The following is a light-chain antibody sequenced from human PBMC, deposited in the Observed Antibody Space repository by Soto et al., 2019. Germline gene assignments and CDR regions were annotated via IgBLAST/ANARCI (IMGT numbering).Light chain of an antibody. CDR3: QQSYSTTWT. CDR2: AAS. Sequence: DIQMTQSPSSLSASVGDRVTITCRASQGISTYLNWFQQKPGIAPKLLIYAASSLQSGVPSRFSGSGSETDFTLTISSLQPEDFATYSCQQSYSTTWTFGQGTKVEIK. V-gene: IGKV1-39*01. J-gene: IGKJ1*01. CDR1: QGISTY.